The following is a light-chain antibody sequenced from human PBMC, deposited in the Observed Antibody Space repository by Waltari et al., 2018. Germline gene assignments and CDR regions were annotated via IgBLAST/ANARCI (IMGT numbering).Light chain of an antibody. V-gene: IGLV3-21*04. J-gene: IGLJ2*01. CDR2: YDS. CDR3: LVWHSTTDHHGV. Sequence: SYVVTQSPSVSVAPGETARITCGGDKFGSKRVHWYQQRPGQAPVLVISYDSDRPSGIPERFSGSNSGNTATLTISWVEADDEADYYCLVWHSTTDHHGVFGGGTKLTVL. CDR1: KFGSKR.